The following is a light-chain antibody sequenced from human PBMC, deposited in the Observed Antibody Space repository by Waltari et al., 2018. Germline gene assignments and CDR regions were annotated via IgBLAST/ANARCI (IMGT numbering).Light chain of an antibody. J-gene: IGLJ2*01. V-gene: IGLV2-23*02. CDR1: SSDVGSYHL. Sequence: QSALTQPASVSGSPGQSITFSCTGTSSDVGSYHLVSWYQHHPGQAPKLIIYEVNKRPSGVSNRFAGSKSANTASLTISGLQAEDEAGYYCCSYAGSDTFVVFGGGTKLTVL. CDR2: EVN. CDR3: CSYAGSDTFVV.